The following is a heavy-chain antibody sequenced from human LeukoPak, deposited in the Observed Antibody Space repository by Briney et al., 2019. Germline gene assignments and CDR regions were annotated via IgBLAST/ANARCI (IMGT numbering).Heavy chain of an antibody. Sequence: GGSLRLSCAASGFTFSSHWMHWVRQAPGKGLVWVSRINSDGSSTSYADSVKGRFTIPRDNAKNTLYLQMNSLRAEDTAVYYCARDPYCSSTSCYGWFDPWGQGTLVTVSS. V-gene: IGHV3-74*01. D-gene: IGHD2-2*01. CDR3: ARDPYCSSTSCYGWFDP. CDR2: INSDGSST. J-gene: IGHJ5*02. CDR1: GFTFSSHW.